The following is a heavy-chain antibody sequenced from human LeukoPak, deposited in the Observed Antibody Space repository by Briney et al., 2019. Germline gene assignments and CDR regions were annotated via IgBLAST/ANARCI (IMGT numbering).Heavy chain of an antibody. CDR1: GFTFSSYA. J-gene: IGHJ6*04. D-gene: IGHD3-9*01. Sequence: GGSLRLSCSAPGFTFSSYAMHWVRQAPGKGLEYVSAISSNGGSTYYADSVKGRFTISRDNSKNTLYLQMSSLRAEDTAVYYCVSRYFDWSYNYYGMDVWGKGTTVTVSS. CDR3: VSRYFDWSYNYYGMDV. CDR2: ISSNGGST. V-gene: IGHV3-64D*06.